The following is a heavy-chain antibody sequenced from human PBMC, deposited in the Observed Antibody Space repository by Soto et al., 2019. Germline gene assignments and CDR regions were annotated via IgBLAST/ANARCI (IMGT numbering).Heavy chain of an antibody. V-gene: IGHV3-30-3*01. CDR3: VRGPSHGAFDI. CDR1: GSTFSSYD. J-gene: IGHJ3*02. CDR2: ISPNGNNA. Sequence: PGGPLRLSCGASGSTFSSYDIRWVRQAPGKGLEWVAHISPNGNNAFYADSVKGRFTISRDNARNTVYLQVNSLRPEDTAVFHCVRGPSHGAFDIWGQGTLVTVSS.